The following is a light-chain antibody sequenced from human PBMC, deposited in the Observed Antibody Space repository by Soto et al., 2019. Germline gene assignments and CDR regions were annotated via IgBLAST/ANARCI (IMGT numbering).Light chain of an antibody. CDR3: MQAVQSPWT. V-gene: IGKV2-28*01. CDR1: QSLLQRNGYKY. CDR2: LGS. Sequence: DVVMTQSPLSLPVTPGEPASISCRSSQSLLQRNGYKYLDWYLQKPGQSPQLLIYLGSNRASGVPDRFSGSGSDTDFTLKISRVEAEDVGVYYCMQAVQSPWTFGQGTKLEIK. J-gene: IGKJ1*01.